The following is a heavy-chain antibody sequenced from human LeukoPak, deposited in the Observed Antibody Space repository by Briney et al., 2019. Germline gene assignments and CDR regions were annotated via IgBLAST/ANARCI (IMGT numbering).Heavy chain of an antibody. V-gene: IGHV4-39*07. Sequence: SETLSLTCTVSGGSISSSSYYWGWIRQPPGKGLEWIGSIYYSGSTYYNPSLKSRVTISVDTSKNQFSLKLSSVTAADTAVYYCARDTVDTAILGWGQGTLVTVSS. CDR3: ARDTVDTAILG. CDR2: IYYSGST. CDR1: GGSISSSSYY. J-gene: IGHJ4*02. D-gene: IGHD5-18*01.